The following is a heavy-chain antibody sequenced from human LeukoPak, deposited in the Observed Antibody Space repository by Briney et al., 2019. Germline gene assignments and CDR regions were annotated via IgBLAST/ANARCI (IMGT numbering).Heavy chain of an antibody. J-gene: IGHJ5*02. CDR2: ITSDGSSA. Sequence: AGGSLRLSCAASGFTFSSYWLHWVRHVPGKGLVWVSRITSDGSSASHADSVKGRFTTSRDNARNTLYLQMNSLRAEDTAVYYCARGTSTALFDPWGQGTLVTVPS. V-gene: IGHV3-74*01. D-gene: IGHD2-21*02. CDR1: GFTFSSYW. CDR3: ARGTSTALFDP.